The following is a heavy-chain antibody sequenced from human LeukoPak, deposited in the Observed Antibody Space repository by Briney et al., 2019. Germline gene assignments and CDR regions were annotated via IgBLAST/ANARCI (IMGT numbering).Heavy chain of an antibody. CDR3: ARDSIGTYYYYGMDV. Sequence: SETLSLTCTVSGASISSYYWSWIRQPPGKGLEWIGYIYYSGSTNYNPSLKSRVTISVDTSKNQFSLKLSSVTAADTAVYYCARDSIGTYYYYGMDVWGQGTTVTVSS. J-gene: IGHJ6*02. V-gene: IGHV4-59*01. D-gene: IGHD1-26*01. CDR2: IYYSGST. CDR1: GASISSYY.